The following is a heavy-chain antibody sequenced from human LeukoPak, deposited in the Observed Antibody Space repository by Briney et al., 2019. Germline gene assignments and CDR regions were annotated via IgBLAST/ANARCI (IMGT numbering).Heavy chain of an antibody. V-gene: IGHV4-31*03. CDR1: GGSISSGDYY. J-gene: IGHJ6*02. D-gene: IGHD2-2*01. CDR2: IYYSGST. Sequence: SQTLSLTCTVSGGSISSGDYYWSWIRQHPGKGLEWIGYIYYSGSTYYNPSLKSRVTISVDTSKNQFSLKLSSVTAADTAVYYCARCSSTYYYGMDVWGQGTTVTVSS. CDR3: ARCSSTYYYGMDV.